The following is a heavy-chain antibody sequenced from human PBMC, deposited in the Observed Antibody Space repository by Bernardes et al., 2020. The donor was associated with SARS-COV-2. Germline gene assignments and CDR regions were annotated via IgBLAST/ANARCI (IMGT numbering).Heavy chain of an antibody. CDR3: ARSPPGVGRISIFGVFIGPDSYHYMDV. D-gene: IGHD3-3*01. V-gene: IGHV1-18*04. J-gene: IGHJ6*02. CDR1: GYMFKMYG. Sequence: ASVKVSCRASGYMFKMYGITWVRQAPGQGLEWVGWISAYNGNTNSAQKLQGRVTMTTDTSTSTAFLELRDLRSDDTAIYYCARSPPGVGRISIFGVFIGPDSYHYMDVWGQGTTLTVSS. CDR2: ISAYNGNT.